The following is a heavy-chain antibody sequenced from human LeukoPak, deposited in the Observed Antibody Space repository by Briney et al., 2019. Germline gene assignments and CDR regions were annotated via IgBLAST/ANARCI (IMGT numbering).Heavy chain of an antibody. CDR2: ISYDGTNK. V-gene: IGHV3-30*18. Sequence: TGGSLRLSCAASGFTFSNYDMHWVRQAPGKGLEWEAVISYDGTNKYYADSVKGRFTISRDNSRNTLHLQMNSLRAEDTAVYYCAKDDRGNEAPFDYWGQGTLVTVSS. CDR1: GFTFSNYD. CDR3: AKDDRGNEAPFDY. J-gene: IGHJ4*02.